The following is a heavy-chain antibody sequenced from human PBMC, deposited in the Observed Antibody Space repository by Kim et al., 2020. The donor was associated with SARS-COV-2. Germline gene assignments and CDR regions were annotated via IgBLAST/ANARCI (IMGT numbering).Heavy chain of an antibody. V-gene: IGHV3-9*01. D-gene: IGHD2-2*01. Sequence: YADSVKGRFTISRDNAKNSLYLQMNSLRAEDTALYYCAKDIARVGDYFDYWGQGTLVTVSS. J-gene: IGHJ4*02. CDR3: AKDIARVGDYFDY.